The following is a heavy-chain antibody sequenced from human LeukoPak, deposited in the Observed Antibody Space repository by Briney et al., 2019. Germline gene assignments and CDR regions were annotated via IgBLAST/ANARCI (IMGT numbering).Heavy chain of an antibody. CDR3: ARNYGPTPFDS. Sequence: EASVKVSCKASGYTFTSYAIHWVRQAPGQRLEWMGWIDVGNGNTKYSQKFQGRVTITRDTSASTAYMELSSLRSEDTAEYYCARNYGPTPFDSWGQGTLVTVSS. V-gene: IGHV1-3*01. CDR1: GYTFTSYA. J-gene: IGHJ4*02. D-gene: IGHD3-16*01. CDR2: IDVGNGNT.